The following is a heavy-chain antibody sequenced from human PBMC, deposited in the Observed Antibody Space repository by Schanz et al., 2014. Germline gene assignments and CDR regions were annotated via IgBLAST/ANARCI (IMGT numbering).Heavy chain of an antibody. CDR3: ATMWGYCTATACQILEVLDV. CDR2: ITAYNGDT. V-gene: IGHV1-18*01. CDR1: GGTFNSYT. J-gene: IGHJ3*01. D-gene: IGHD2-8*02. Sequence: QVQLVQSGAEVKKPGSSMKVSCKASGGTFNSYTINWLRQAPGQGLEWMGWITAYNGDTNYALKLQGRVTMTTATSTGTAYMELRSLRSDDTAMYYCATMWGYCTATACQILEVLDVWGQGTMVTVSS.